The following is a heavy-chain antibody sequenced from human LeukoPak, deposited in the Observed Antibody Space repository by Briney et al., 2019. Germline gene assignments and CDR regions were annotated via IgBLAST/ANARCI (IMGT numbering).Heavy chain of an antibody. D-gene: IGHD2-2*01. CDR3: ARDLWDIVVVPAAHNDAFEI. Sequence: ASVKVSCEASGYTFTSYGISWVRQAPGQGLEWMGWISAYNGNTNYAQKLQGRVTMTTDTSTSTAYMELRSLRSDDTAVYYCARDLWDIVVVPAAHNDAFEIWGQGTMVTVSS. V-gene: IGHV1-18*01. J-gene: IGHJ3*02. CDR2: ISAYNGNT. CDR1: GYTFTSYG.